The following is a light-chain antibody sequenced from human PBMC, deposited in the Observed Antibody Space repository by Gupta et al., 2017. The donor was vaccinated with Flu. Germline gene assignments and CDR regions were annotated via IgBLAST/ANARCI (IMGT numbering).Light chain of an antibody. CDR3: GADHGSGSTFVPPRV. CDR1: SRYGDYK. J-gene: IGLJ3*02. Sequence: QPVLTQPPSASASLGASVTLTGTRSSRYGDYKVDWYPERPGKGPRFVMRVGTGWIVGSKEDGIPDRFSVLGSGLNRYLTIKNIQEEDESDYHCGADHGSGSTFVPPRVFGGGTKLTGL. V-gene: IGLV9-49*01. CDR2: VGTGWIVG.